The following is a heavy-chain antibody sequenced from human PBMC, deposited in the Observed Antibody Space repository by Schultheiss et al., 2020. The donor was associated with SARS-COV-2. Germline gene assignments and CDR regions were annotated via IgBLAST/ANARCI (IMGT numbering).Heavy chain of an antibody. Sequence: SETLSFTCTVSGGSISSYYWSWIRQPPGKGLEWVGYISYSGSTKYNPSLKSRVTISEDTSKNQLSLRLSSVTAADTAVYYCARHSDLVAAAATAFDSWGQGTLVTVSS. CDR2: ISYSGST. CDR3: ARHSDLVAAAATAFDS. CDR1: GGSISSYY. J-gene: IGHJ4*02. V-gene: IGHV4-59*08. D-gene: IGHD6-13*01.